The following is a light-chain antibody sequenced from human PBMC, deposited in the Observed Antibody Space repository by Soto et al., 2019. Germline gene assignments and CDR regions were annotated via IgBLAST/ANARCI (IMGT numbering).Light chain of an antibody. CDR1: SSDVGAYNY. V-gene: IGLV2-8*01. J-gene: IGLJ3*02. Sequence: QSALTQPPSAAGSPGQSVTISCTGTSSDVGAYNYVSWYQQHAGKAPKLVISEVTKRPSGVPDRFSGSKSANTASLTVSGLHAEDEADYYCSSFAASNTCVFGGGTKLTVL. CDR2: EVT. CDR3: SSFAASNTCV.